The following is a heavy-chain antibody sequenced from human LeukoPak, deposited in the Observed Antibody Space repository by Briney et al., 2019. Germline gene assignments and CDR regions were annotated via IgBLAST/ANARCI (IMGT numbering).Heavy chain of an antibody. V-gene: IGHV3-11*01. CDR3: AREDGYNALMRFDY. Sequence: PGGSLRLSCAASGYTFSDYYMSWIRQAPGKGLEWISYITSSGDTIYYADSVKGRFTISRDNANNSLYLHMNSLRGEDTAVYYCAREDGYNALMRFDYWGQGTLVTVSS. D-gene: IGHD5-24*01. CDR2: ITSSGDTI. J-gene: IGHJ4*02. CDR1: GYTFSDYY.